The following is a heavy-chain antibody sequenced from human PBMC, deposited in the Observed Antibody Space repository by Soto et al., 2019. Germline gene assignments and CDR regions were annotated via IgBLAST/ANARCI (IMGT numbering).Heavy chain of an antibody. CDR1: GGFISSGGYY. CDR2: IYYSGST. J-gene: IGHJ4*02. Sequence: QVQLQESGPGLVKPSQTLSLTCTVSGGFISSGGYYWSWIRQHPGKGLEWIGYIYYSGSTYYNPSLKSRVTISVDTSKNQFSLKLSSVTAADTAVYYCARSSYCGGDCYPLYWGQGTLVTVSS. D-gene: IGHD2-21*02. V-gene: IGHV4-31*03. CDR3: ARSSYCGGDCYPLY.